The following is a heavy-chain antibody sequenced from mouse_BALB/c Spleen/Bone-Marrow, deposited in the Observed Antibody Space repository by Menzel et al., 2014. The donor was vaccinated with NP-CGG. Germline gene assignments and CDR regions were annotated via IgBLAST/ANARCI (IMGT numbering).Heavy chain of an antibody. CDR2: IFPGTGTT. Sequence: VQLQQSGAELVKPGASVKLSCKTSGYTFTSYWIQWVKQRPGQGLGWIGEIFPGTGTTYYNEKFKGKATLTIDTSSSTAYMQLSSLTSEDSAVYFCARHYYGSSDAMDYWGQGTSVTVSS. J-gene: IGHJ4*01. CDR3: ARHYYGSSDAMDY. CDR1: GYTFTSYW. V-gene: IGHV1S132*01. D-gene: IGHD1-1*01.